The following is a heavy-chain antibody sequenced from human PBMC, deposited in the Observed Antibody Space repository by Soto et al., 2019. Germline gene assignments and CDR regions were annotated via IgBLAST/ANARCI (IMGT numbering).Heavy chain of an antibody. CDR1: GGSISSYY. CDR3: ARSSSWAQFYHYYGMDV. J-gene: IGHJ6*02. D-gene: IGHD6-13*01. V-gene: IGHV4-59*01. CDR2: IYYSGSS. Sequence: SETLSLTCTVSGGSISSYYWSWIRQSPGKGLEWIGQIYYSGSSYYKPSLLSRVTISVDTSKNQFSMKLSSVTAADTAVYYCARSSSWAQFYHYYGMDVWGQGTTVTVSS.